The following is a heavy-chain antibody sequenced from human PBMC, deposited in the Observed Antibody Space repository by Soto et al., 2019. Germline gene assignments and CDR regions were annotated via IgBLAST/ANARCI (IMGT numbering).Heavy chain of an antibody. V-gene: IGHV4-30-4*01. D-gene: IGHD3-22*01. J-gene: IGHJ3*02. CDR1: GGSISSGDYY. Sequence: SETLSLTCTVSGGSISSGDYYLSWIRPPPGKGLEWIGYIYYSGSTYYNPSLKSRVTISVDTSKNQFSLKLSSVTAADTAVYYCASFLDSSGYVPVGDAFDIWGQGTMVTVS. CDR2: IYYSGST. CDR3: ASFLDSSGYVPVGDAFDI.